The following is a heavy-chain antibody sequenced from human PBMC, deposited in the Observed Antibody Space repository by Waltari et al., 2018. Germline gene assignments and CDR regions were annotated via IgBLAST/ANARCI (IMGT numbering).Heavy chain of an antibody. J-gene: IGHJ4*02. D-gene: IGHD5-18*01. V-gene: IGHV1-2*06. CDR1: AYTFTGYY. Sequence: QVQLVQSGAEVKKPGASVKVSCKASAYTFTGYYNTWVGQAPGQGLEWMGRINPNSGGTNYAQKFQGRVTITADKSTSTAYMELSSLRSEDTAVYYCARDNRYSLHYFDYWGQGTLVTVSS. CDR2: INPNSGGT. CDR3: ARDNRYSLHYFDY.